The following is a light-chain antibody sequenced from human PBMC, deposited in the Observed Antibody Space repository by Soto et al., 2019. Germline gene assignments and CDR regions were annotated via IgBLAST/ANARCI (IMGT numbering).Light chain of an antibody. CDR1: SSDIGLYNY. V-gene: IGLV2-8*01. CDR3: SSYAGDINFDV. Sequence: QSALTQPPSASGAPGQSVTISCAGTSSDIGLYNYVSWYQHHPGKAPKLIIYEVSKRPSGVPDRFSGSKSGNTASLTVSGLQAEDEADYYFSSYAGDINFDVFGGGTKRTVL. J-gene: IGLJ3*02. CDR2: EVS.